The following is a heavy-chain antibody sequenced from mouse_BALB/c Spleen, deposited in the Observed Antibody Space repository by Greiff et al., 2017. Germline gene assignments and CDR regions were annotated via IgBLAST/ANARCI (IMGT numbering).Heavy chain of an antibody. V-gene: IGHV1-69*02. Sequence: QVHVKQPGAELVRPGASVKLSCKASGYTFTSYWINWVKQRPGQGLEWIGNIYPSDSYTNYNQKFKDKATLTVDKSSSTAYMQLSSPTSEDSAVYYCTTIFDYWGQGTTLTVSS. J-gene: IGHJ2*01. CDR1: GYTFTSYW. CDR3: TTIFDY. CDR2: IYPSDSYT. D-gene: IGHD2-12*01.